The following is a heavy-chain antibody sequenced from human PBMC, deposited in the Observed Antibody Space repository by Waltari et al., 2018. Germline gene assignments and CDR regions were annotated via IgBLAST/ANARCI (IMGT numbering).Heavy chain of an antibody. V-gene: IGHV4-61*09. D-gene: IGHD2-2*01. J-gene: IGHJ6*02. CDR3: ARDRVVALRSYGMDV. CDR2: IYTSGST. Sequence: QVQLQESGPGLVKPSQTLSLTCTVSGGSISSGSYYWSWIRQPAGKGLEWIGYIYTSGSTNYNPSLKSRVTVSVDTSKNQFSLKLSSVTAADTAVYYCARDRVVALRSYGMDVWGQGTTVTVSS. CDR1: GGSISSGSYY.